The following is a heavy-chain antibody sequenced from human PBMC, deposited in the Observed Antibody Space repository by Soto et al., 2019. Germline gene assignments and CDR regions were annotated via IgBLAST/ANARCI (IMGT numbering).Heavy chain of an antibody. CDR2: IYYSGST. CDR3: ARDIVKYYGSGSYRQYNWFDP. Sequence: SETLSLTCTVSGGSISSHYWSWIRQPPGQGLEWFGCIYYSGSTYYNPSLKSRVTISVDTSKNQFSLKLSSVTAADTAVYYCARDIVKYYGSGSYRQYNWFDPWGQGTLVTVSS. J-gene: IGHJ5*02. V-gene: IGHV4-59*11. D-gene: IGHD3-10*01. CDR1: GGSISSHY.